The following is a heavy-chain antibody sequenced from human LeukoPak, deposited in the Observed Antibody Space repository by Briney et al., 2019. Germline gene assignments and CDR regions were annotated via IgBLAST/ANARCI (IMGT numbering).Heavy chain of an antibody. Sequence: GASVKVSCKASGYTFTSDNMYWVRQAPGQGLERRGIINPNRGSTSYEQKFQGKVTMTKDMSTITVYMELSSLRSEDTAIYYGATGSHVRVYDIRAYYGHYWGQGTLVTVSS. D-gene: IGHD3-22*01. V-gene: IGHV1-46*01. CDR2: INPNRGST. CDR1: GYTFTSDN. CDR3: ATGSHVRVYDIRAYYGHY. J-gene: IGHJ4*02.